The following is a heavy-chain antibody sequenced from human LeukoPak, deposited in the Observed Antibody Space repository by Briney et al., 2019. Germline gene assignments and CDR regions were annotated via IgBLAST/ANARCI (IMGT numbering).Heavy chain of an antibody. J-gene: IGHJ4*02. V-gene: IGHV4-4*07. D-gene: IGHD3-16*02. Sequence: SETLSLTCTVSGGSISSYYWSWIRQPAGKGLEWIGRIYTSGSTNYNPSLRSRVTMSVDTSKNQFSLKLSSVTAADTAVYYCVRESYVWGSYRYINYFDYWGQGTLVTVSS. CDR1: GGSISSYY. CDR2: IYTSGST. CDR3: VRESYVWGSYRYINYFDY.